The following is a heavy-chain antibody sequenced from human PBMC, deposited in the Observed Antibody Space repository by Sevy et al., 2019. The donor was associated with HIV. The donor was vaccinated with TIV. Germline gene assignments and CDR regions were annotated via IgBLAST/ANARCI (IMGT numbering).Heavy chain of an antibody. CDR1: GGSSRSGTYY. Sequence: SETLSLTCSISGGSSRSGTYYWSWIRQPAGKGLEWIGRVHTSGRTNYNPSLKSRVTISVDTSKNQLSLRLRSVTAADTAVYYCAGEYSSGWYHAFDVWGQGTMVTVSS. CDR3: AGEYSSGWYHAFDV. V-gene: IGHV4-61*02. CDR2: VHTSGRT. D-gene: IGHD6-13*01. J-gene: IGHJ3*01.